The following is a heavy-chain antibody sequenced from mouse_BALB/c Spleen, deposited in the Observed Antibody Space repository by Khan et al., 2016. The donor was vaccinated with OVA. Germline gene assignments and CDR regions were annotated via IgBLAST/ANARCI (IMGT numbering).Heavy chain of an antibody. J-gene: IGHJ3*01. V-gene: IGHV3-2*02. D-gene: IGHD4-1*01. CDR1: GYSITSDYA. Sequence: EVKLLESGPGLVKPSQSLSLTCTVTGYSITSDYAWNWIRQFPENKLEWMGYISYSGSTSYNPSLKSRFSISRDTSKNQFFLQLHSVTTEDTATYYCAMGRTYWGQGTLVTVSA. CDR3: AMGRTY. CDR2: ISYSGST.